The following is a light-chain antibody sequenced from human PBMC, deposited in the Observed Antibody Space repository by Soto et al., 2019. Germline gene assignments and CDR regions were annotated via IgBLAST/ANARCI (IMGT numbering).Light chain of an antibody. CDR3: QQSYSTLEYT. V-gene: IGKV1-39*01. CDR1: QSISSY. J-gene: IGKJ2*01. CDR2: AAS. Sequence: DIQMTQYPSSLSASVGDRVTITCRASQSISSYLNWYQQKPGKAPKLLIYAASSLQSGVPSRFSGSGSGTDFTLTISSLQPEDFATYYCQQSYSTLEYTFGQGTKVDIK.